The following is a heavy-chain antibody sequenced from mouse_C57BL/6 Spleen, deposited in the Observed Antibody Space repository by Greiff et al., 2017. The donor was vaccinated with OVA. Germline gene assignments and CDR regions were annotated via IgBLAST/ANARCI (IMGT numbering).Heavy chain of an antibody. CDR2: INPNNGGT. CDR3: ARSATVVAPWYFDV. CDR1: GYTFTDYY. D-gene: IGHD1-1*01. V-gene: IGHV1-26*01. Sequence: VQLQQSGPELVKPGASVKISCKASGYTFTDYYMNWVKQSHGKSLEWIGDINPNNGGTSYKQKFKGKATLTVDKSSSTAYMELRSLTSEDSAVYYCARSATVVAPWYFDVWGTGTTVTVSS. J-gene: IGHJ1*03.